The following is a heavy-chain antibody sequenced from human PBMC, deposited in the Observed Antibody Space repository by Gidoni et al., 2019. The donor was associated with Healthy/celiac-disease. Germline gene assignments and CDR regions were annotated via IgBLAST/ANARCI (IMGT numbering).Heavy chain of an antibody. Sequence: EVQLVEPGGVVVQPGESLRISCAASGCTFDDYTMHWVRQAPGKGLEWVSLFGWDGGSTYYADSVKGRFTISRDNSKDSLYLQMNSLRTEDTALYYCAKASGYGDYVRLPDVWGKGTTVTVSS. CDR3: AKASGYGDYVRLPDV. V-gene: IGHV3-43*01. D-gene: IGHD4-17*01. CDR1: GCTFDDYT. CDR2: FGWDGGST. J-gene: IGHJ6*04.